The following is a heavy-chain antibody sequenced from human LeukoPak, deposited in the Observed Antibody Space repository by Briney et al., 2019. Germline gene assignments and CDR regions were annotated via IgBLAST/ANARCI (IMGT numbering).Heavy chain of an antibody. V-gene: IGHV4-39*07. Sequence: KSSETLSLTCTVSGGTISSSSYYWGWLRQPPGKGLEWIGSIYYTGSTYYNPSRKSRVTISVDTSKNQFSLKLSSVTAADTAVYYCARVRIAAAGTRWFEPSGEGALVTVSS. CDR1: GGTISSSSYY. D-gene: IGHD6-13*01. CDR2: IYYTGST. J-gene: IGHJ5*02. CDR3: ARVRIAAAGTRWFEP.